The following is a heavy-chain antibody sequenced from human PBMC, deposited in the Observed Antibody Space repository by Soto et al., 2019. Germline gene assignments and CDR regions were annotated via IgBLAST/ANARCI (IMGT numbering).Heavy chain of an antibody. CDR1: GFTFSNFE. J-gene: IGHJ6*02. CDR3: ARAECSNPYCLTAYYSYGLDV. CDR2: INTAGSTK. Sequence: GGSLRLSCAASGFTFSNFEMHWVRQAPGKGLEWVSYINTAGSTKYYAESVKGRFTISRDNARNSLFLQMNSLRAEDTAVYYCARAECSNPYCLTAYYSYGLDVWGQGTTVTVSS. V-gene: IGHV3-48*03. D-gene: IGHD2-2*01.